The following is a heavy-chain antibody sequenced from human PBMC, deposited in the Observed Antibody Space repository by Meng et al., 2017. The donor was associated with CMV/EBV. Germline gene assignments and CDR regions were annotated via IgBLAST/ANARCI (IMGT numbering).Heavy chain of an antibody. CDR2: IIPIFGTA. CDR3: ARASGIAGYYYYGMDV. J-gene: IGHJ6*02. V-gene: IGHV1-69*05. Sequence: SVKVSCKASGGTFSSYAISWVRQAPGQGLEWMGGIIPIFGTANYAQKFQGRVTITTDESTSTAYMELSSLRSEDTAVYYCARASGIAGYYYYGMDVWGQGITVTVSS. D-gene: IGHD6-13*01. CDR1: GGTFSSYA.